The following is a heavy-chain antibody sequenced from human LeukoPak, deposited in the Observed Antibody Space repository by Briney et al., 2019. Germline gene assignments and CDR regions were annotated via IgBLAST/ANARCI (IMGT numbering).Heavy chain of an antibody. V-gene: IGHV1-8*03. CDR2: VNPNSGNT. CDR3: ARAPQSVSFDY. J-gene: IGHJ4*02. Sequence: ASVKVSCKASGFSFTSYDIHWVRQATGQGLEWMGWVNPNSGNTGYAQKFQGRVTITGITSISTAYMELSSLRSDDTAVYYCARAPQSVSFDYWGQGTLVTVSS. CDR1: GFSFTSYD.